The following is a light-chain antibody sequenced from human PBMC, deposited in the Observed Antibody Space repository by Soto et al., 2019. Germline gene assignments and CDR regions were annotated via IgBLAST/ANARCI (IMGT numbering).Light chain of an antibody. V-gene: IGLV2-14*01. J-gene: IGLJ2*01. CDR3: SSYTSSSTLV. CDR2: EVS. CDR1: SGDIGGYNY. Sequence: QSALTQPASVSGSPGQSITISCTGTSGDIGGYNYVSWYQQHPGKAPKLMIYEVSNRPSGISTRFSASKSANTASLTISGLRAEDEANYYCSSYTSSSTLVFGGGTKVTVL.